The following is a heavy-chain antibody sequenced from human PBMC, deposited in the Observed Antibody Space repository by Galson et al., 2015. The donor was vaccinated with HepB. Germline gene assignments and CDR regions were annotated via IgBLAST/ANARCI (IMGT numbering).Heavy chain of an antibody. CDR3: ARRPSYITVAGRGFDY. V-gene: IGHV5-51*01. J-gene: IGHJ4*02. CDR1: GYGFTSYW. CDR2: TYPDDSDT. Sequence: QSGAEVKKPGESLKISCKGSGYGFTSYWIGWVRQMPGKGLEWMGITYPDDSDTRYSPSFQGRVTISADKSISTAYLQWSSLKASDTATYYCARRPSYITVAGRGFDYWGQGTLVTVSS. D-gene: IGHD6-19*01.